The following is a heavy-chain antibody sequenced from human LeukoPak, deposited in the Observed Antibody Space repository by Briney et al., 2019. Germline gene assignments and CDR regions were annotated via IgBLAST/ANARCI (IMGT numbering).Heavy chain of an antibody. J-gene: IGHJ4*02. CDR1: GGTFSSYA. CDR3: ARAFFDSSGVIEYFDY. Sequence: SVKVSCKASGGTFSSYAISWVRQASGQGLEWMGGIIPIFGTANYAQKFQGRVTITADKSTSTAYMELSSLRSEDTAVYYCARAFFDSSGVIEYFDYWGQGTLVTVSS. V-gene: IGHV1-69*06. CDR2: IIPIFGTA. D-gene: IGHD3-22*01.